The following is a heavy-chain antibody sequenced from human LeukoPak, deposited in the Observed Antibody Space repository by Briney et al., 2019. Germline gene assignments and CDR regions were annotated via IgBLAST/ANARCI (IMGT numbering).Heavy chain of an antibody. CDR1: GYTFTGYY. V-gene: IGHV1-2*02. D-gene: IGHD3-10*01. Sequence: GASVKVSCNASGYTFTGYYMHWLRQAPGHGLEWMGWINPNSGGTIYAQKFQGGVTMTGDTSISTAYLELSRLRSDDTAVYYCARSYYGSGSSLFDYWGQGTLVTVSS. CDR3: ARSYYGSGSSLFDY. CDR2: INPNSGGT. J-gene: IGHJ4*02.